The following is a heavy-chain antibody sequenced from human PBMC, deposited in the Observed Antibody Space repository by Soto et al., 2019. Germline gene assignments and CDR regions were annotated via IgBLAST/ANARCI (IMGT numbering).Heavy chain of an antibody. V-gene: IGHV3-23*01. J-gene: IGHJ4*02. Sequence: VGSLRLSCASSVFTFSNYAMNCVRHSPGKWLEWVSAISGSGGNTYYADSVKGRLTISRDNSKNTLYLQMNSLRAEDTAVYYCAQELYSGSNVQYWGQGTLVNVSS. CDR1: VFTFSNYA. CDR3: AQELYSGSNVQY. CDR2: ISGSGGNT. D-gene: IGHD1-26*01.